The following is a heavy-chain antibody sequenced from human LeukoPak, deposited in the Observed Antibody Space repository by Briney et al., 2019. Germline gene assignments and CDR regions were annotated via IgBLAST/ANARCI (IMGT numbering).Heavy chain of an antibody. D-gene: IGHD6-19*01. CDR1: EFIFSDYA. CDR3: AKFEGATIPGWFNDY. V-gene: IGHV3-23*05. CDR2: IDKTTYPT. Sequence: GGSLRLSCAASEFIFSDYAMGWVRQAPGKGLEWVSTIDKTTYPTFYADSVKGRFTISRDNSKNTLYLQMSSLRTEDTAVYFCAKFEGATIPGWFNDYWGQGILVTVSS. J-gene: IGHJ4*02.